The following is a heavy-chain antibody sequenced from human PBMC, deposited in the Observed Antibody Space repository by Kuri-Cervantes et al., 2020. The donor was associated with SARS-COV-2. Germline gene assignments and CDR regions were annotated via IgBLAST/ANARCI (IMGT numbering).Heavy chain of an antibody. D-gene: IGHD3-9*01. Sequence: SVKVTCNASGGTFSSYAISWVRQAPGQGLEWMGGIIPIFGTANYAQKFQGRVTITADKSTSTAYMELSSLRSEDTAVYYCAALTGGVDWLPQFDPWGQGTLVTVSS. V-gene: IGHV1-69*06. CDR1: GGTFSSYA. CDR2: IIPIFGTA. CDR3: AALTGGVDWLPQFDP. J-gene: IGHJ5*02.